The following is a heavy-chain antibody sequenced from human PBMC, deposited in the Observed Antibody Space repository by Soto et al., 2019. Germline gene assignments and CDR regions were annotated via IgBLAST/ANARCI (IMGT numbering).Heavy chain of an antibody. J-gene: IGHJ4*02. CDR2: ISYDGSNK. V-gene: IGHV3-30-3*01. CDR1: GFTFSSYA. CDR3: ARVDRYPRNYYDSSGYPGPFDY. Sequence: GESLKISWAASGFTFSSYAMHWVRQAPGKGLEGVAVISYDGSNKYYSDCVNCRFTISRDSSKNTLYLQMNSLRAEDTAVYYCARVDRYPRNYYDSSGYPGPFDYWGQGTLVTVSS. D-gene: IGHD3-22*01.